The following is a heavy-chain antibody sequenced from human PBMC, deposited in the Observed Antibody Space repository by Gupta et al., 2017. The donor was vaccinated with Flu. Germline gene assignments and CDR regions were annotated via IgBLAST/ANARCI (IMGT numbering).Heavy chain of an antibody. D-gene: IGHD2-2*01. CDR2: ISGSGGST. Sequence: EVQLLESGGGLVQPGGSLRLSCAASGFTFSSYAMSWVRQAPGKGLEWVSAISGSGGSTYYADSVKGRFTISRDNSKNTLYLQMNSLRAEDTAVYYCAKDPEDIVVVPAAKFDYWGQGTLVTVSS. V-gene: IGHV3-23*01. J-gene: IGHJ4*02. CDR3: AKDPEDIVVVPAAKFDY. CDR1: GFTFSSYA.